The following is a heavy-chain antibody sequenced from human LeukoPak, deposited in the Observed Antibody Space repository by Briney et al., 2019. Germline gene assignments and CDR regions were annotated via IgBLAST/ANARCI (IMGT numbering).Heavy chain of an antibody. CDR3: ARGTHSSSWSGTTDY. V-gene: IGHV3-21*01. Sequence: GGSLRLSCAASGFTFSSYSMNWVRQAPGKGLEWVSSISSSSSYIYYADSVKGRFTISRDNAKNSLYLQMNSLRAEDTAVYYCARGTHSSSWSGTTDYWGQGTLVTVSS. D-gene: IGHD6-13*01. CDR1: GFTFSSYS. CDR2: ISSSSSYI. J-gene: IGHJ4*02.